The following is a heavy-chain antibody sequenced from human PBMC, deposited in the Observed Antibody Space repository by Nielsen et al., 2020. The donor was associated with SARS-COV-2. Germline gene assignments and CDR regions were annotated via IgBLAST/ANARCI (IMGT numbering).Heavy chain of an antibody. Sequence: GESLKISCAASGFTFSSYAMHWVRQAPGKGLEWVAVISYDGSNKYYADSVKGRFTISRDNAKNSLYLQMNSLRAEDTALYYCAKGPTYDSSGSDYWGQGTLVTVSS. CDR1: GFTFSSYA. CDR3: AKGPTYDSSGSDY. CDR2: ISYDGSNK. J-gene: IGHJ4*02. V-gene: IGHV3-30-3*01. D-gene: IGHD3-22*01.